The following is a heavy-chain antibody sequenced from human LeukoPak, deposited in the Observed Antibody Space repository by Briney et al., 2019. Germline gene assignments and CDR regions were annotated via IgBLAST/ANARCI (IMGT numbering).Heavy chain of an antibody. V-gene: IGHV3-23*01. D-gene: IGHD3-10*01. J-gene: IGHJ3*02. CDR2: IDGGGDIM. CDR3: AMRDRGYGLDI. CDR1: GFSLRAYD. Sequence: QSGRSLRLLCAVSGFSLRAYDLIWVRRARGKGLDWVSIIDGGGDIMIYEGSVKGRFTISRDNSKNTFYMQMNSLRVEDTAVYYCAMRDRGYGLDIWGQGTMVTVSS.